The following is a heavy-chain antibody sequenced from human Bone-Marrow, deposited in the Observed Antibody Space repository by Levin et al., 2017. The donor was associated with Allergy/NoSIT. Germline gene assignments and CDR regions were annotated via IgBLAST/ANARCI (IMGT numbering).Heavy chain of an antibody. CDR3: ARIGYYYDSSEGH. D-gene: IGHD3-22*01. V-gene: IGHV3-53*01. CDR1: GFTVSSNY. CDR2: IYSGGST. J-gene: IGHJ4*02. Sequence: GASVKVSCAASGFTVSSNYMSWVRQAPGKGLEWVSVIYSGGSTYYADSVKGRFTISRDNSKNTLYLQMNSLRAEDTAVYYCARIGYYYDSSEGHWGQGTLVTVSS.